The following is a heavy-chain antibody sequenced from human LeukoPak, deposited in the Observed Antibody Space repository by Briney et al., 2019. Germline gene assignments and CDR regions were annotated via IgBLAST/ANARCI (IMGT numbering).Heavy chain of an antibody. Sequence: GGSLRLSCAASGFTVSSNYMSWVRQAPGKGLEWVSVIYSGGSAYYADSVKGRFTISRDNSKNTLYLQMNSLRAEDTAVYYCARLFGSGSYYSWGQGTLVTVSS. J-gene: IGHJ4*02. CDR1: GFTVSSNY. V-gene: IGHV3-53*01. CDR2: IYSGGSA. CDR3: ARLFGSGSYYS. D-gene: IGHD3-10*01.